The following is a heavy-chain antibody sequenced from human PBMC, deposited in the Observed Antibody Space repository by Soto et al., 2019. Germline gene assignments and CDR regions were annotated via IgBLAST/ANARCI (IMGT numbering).Heavy chain of an antibody. Sequence: QVQLVESGGGVVQPGRSLRLSCAASGFTFSSYAMHWVRQAPGKGLEWVAVISYDGSNKYYADSVKGRFTISRDNSKNTLYRQMNSLRAEETAVYYCAREGGERGTPGGVYSRGPWGYWGQGTLVTVSS. D-gene: IGHD6-13*01. V-gene: IGHV3-30-3*01. CDR1: GFTFSSYA. J-gene: IGHJ4*02. CDR3: AREGGERGTPGGVYSRGPWGY. CDR2: ISYDGSNK.